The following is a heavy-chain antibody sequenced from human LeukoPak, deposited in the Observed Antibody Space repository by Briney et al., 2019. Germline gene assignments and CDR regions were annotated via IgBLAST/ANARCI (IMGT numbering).Heavy chain of an antibody. Sequence: SETLSLTCTASGGSISSYYWSWIRQPPGKGLEWIGYIYYSGSTNYNPSLKSRVTISVDTSKNQFSLKLSSVTAADTAVYYCARRRGTSFDPWGQGTLVNVSS. J-gene: IGHJ5*02. CDR3: ARRRGTSFDP. D-gene: IGHD2-2*01. CDR2: IYYSGST. CDR1: GGSISSYY. V-gene: IGHV4-59*08.